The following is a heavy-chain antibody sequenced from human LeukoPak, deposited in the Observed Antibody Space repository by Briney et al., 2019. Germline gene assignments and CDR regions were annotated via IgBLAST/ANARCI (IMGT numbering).Heavy chain of an antibody. CDR3: ARDRDGTGNYPLDY. CDR1: GFTFNKYA. V-gene: IGHV3-23*01. J-gene: IGHJ4*02. Sequence: PGGSLRLSCAASGFTFNKYAMSWVRQAPGKGLEGVSGISGSGGGPYYADSVKGRFTISRDNSKNTLFLQMNSLRADDTAVYYCARDRDGTGNYPLDYWGQGTLVIVSS. CDR2: ISGSGGGP. D-gene: IGHD3-10*01.